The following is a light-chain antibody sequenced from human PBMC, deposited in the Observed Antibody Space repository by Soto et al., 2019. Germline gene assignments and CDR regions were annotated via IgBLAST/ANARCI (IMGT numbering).Light chain of an antibody. CDR2: EVS. J-gene: IGLJ3*02. V-gene: IGLV2-14*01. Sequence: QSVLTQPASVSGSPGQSITISCTGTSSDVGRYNYVSWYQQHPGKAPKLMIYEVSNRPSGVSNRFSASKSGNTSSLTISGLQAEDGADYYCTSYTSSTTWVFGGGTKVTVL. CDR1: SSDVGRYNY. CDR3: TSYTSSTTWV.